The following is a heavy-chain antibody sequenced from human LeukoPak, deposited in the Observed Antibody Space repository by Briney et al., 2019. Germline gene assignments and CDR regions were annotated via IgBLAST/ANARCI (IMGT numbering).Heavy chain of an antibody. V-gene: IGHV3-23*01. D-gene: IGHD3-16*02. CDR2: ISASGGST. Sequence: GGSLRLSCAASGFTFSSYAMSWVRQAPGKGLEWVSTISASGGSTNHAYSVKGRFRISRDNSENTLSLEMSSLGAEDAAVYYCAKDLGSSFEYVWGINRYSPSFDYWGQGTLVTVSS. CDR1: GFTFSSYA. J-gene: IGHJ4*02. CDR3: AKDLGSSFEYVWGINRYSPSFDY.